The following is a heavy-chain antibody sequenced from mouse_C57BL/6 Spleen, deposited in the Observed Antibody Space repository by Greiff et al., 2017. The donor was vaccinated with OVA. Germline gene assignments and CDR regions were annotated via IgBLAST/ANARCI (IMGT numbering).Heavy chain of an antibody. Sequence: QVQLQQPGAELVKPGASVKLSCKASGYTFTSYWMHWVKQRPGQGLEWIGMIHPNSGSPNYNEKFKSKATLTVDKSSRTAYMQLMRLTSDDSAFYCCARNYASSPPYWYFDVWGTGTTVTVSS. CDR2: IHPNSGSP. D-gene: IGHD1-1*01. CDR3: ARNYASSPPYWYFDV. V-gene: IGHV1-64*01. CDR1: GYTFTSYW. J-gene: IGHJ1*03.